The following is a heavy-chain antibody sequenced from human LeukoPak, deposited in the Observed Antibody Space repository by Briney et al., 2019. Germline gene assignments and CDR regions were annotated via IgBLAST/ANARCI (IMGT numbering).Heavy chain of an antibody. Sequence: GGSLRLSCAASGFTFSSYWMSWVRQAPGKGLEWVANIKQDGSEKYYVDSVKGRFTISRDNAKNSLYLQMNSLRAEDTAVYYCAKVVVVVAASNYYYYYYMDVWGKGTTVTVSS. CDR1: GFTFSSYW. V-gene: IGHV3-7*01. J-gene: IGHJ6*03. D-gene: IGHD2-15*01. CDR2: IKQDGSEK. CDR3: AKVVVVVAASNYYYYYYMDV.